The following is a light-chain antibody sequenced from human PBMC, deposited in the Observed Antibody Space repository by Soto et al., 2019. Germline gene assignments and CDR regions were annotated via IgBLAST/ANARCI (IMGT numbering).Light chain of an antibody. CDR3: LQHNSYPVT. CDR2: AAS. Sequence: DIQMNQSPSSLSASVGDRVTITCLASKGISNDLGRYQHKPGKAPKRLIYAASSLQIGVPSRFSGSGSGTEFSLTVSSLQPEDFATYYCLQHNSYPVTFGQGSKVEIK. J-gene: IGKJ1*01. CDR1: KGISND. V-gene: IGKV1-17*01.